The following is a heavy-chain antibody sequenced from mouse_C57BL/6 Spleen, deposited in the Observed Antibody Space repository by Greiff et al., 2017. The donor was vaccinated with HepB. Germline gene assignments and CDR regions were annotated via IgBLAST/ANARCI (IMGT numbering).Heavy chain of an antibody. CDR1: GYTFTSYG. CDR2: IYPRSGNT. CDR3: ARGATVVATHYYAMDY. V-gene: IGHV1-81*01. Sequence: QVQLKQSGAELARPGASVKLSCKASGYTFTSYGISWVKQRTGQGLEWIGEIYPRSGNTYYNEKFKGKATLTADKSSSTAYMELRSLTSEDSAVYFCARGATVVATHYYAMDYWGQGTSVTVSS. D-gene: IGHD1-1*01. J-gene: IGHJ4*01.